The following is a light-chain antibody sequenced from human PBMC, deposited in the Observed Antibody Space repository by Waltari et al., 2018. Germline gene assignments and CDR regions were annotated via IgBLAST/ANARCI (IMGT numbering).Light chain of an antibody. CDR2: AAS. J-gene: IGKJ1*01. CDR3: QQSYIMPWM. V-gene: IGKV1-39*01. Sequence: DIQMTQSPSSLSASVGDRVTITCRASQSISSDLNWYQEKPGRARKLLIYAASNLPSGVPSRFRGSGSATDFTLTISSLQPEDFATYYCQQSYIMPWMFGQGTKVEIK. CDR1: QSISSD.